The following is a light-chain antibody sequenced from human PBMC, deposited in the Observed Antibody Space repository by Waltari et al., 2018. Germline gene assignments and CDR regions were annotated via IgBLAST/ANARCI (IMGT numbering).Light chain of an antibody. V-gene: IGKV2-30*02. CDR2: WVS. CDR3: MQGSHWPWT. Sequence: DVVMNQSTCSVLVLLGQPAFISCPSSQSLVHSDENTYLTWFQQKPGQSPRLLFYWVSTQDSGVPDGFSSGGSGTDFTLKISRVEADDVVVYYYMQGSHWPWTFGQGTKVEIK. J-gene: IGKJ1*01. CDR1: QSLVHSDENTY.